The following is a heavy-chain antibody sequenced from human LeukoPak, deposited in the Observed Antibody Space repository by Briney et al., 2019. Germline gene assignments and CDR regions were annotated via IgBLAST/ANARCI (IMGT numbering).Heavy chain of an antibody. J-gene: IGHJ6*03. Sequence: SQTLSLTCTLSGGSSSSGRYYWSWIRQHPGKGLEWIGYIYYSGSTYYNPSLKSRVTISVDTSKNQFSLKLSSVTAADTAVYYCAREASGYSYGYYYYYMDVWGKGTTVTVSS. D-gene: IGHD5-18*01. CDR3: AREASGYSYGYYYYYMDV. V-gene: IGHV4-31*03. CDR1: GGSSSSGRYY. CDR2: IYYSGST.